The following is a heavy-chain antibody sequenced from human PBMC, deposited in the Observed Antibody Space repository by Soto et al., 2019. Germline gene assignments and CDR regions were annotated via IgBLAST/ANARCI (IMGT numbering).Heavy chain of an antibody. CDR3: AAGDSSDTGDH. CDR2: TIPIIGTT. J-gene: IGHJ4*02. Sequence: QVQLVQSGAEVKKPGSSVKVSCKASGDTLSTHGISWVRQAPGQGLEWMGGTIPIIGTTDYAKKFQGRVTITADESTTTSYMELRSLRPDGTAVYYCAAGDSSDTGDHLGQGTLVTVSS. CDR1: GDTLSTHG. D-gene: IGHD5-18*01. V-gene: IGHV1-69*01.